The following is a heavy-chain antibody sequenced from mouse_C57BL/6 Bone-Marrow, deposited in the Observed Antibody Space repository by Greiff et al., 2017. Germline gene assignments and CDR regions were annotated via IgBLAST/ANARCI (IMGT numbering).Heavy chain of an antibody. V-gene: IGHV14-4*01. J-gene: IGHJ4*01. D-gene: IGHD1-1*01. CDR2: IDPENGDT. CDR3: ATYYYGSGCGYAMDY. CDR1: GFNIKDDY. Sequence: EVHLVESGAELVRPGASVKLSCTASGFNIKDDYMHWVKQRPEQGLEWIGWIDPENGDTEYAPKFQGKATITVDTSSNTAYLQLSSLTSEDSAVYYCATYYYGSGCGYAMDYWGQGTSVTVSS.